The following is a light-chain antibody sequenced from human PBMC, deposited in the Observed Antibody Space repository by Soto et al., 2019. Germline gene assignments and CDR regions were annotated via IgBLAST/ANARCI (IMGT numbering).Light chain of an antibody. CDR2: KAS. CDR3: QQYNSYPLT. J-gene: IGKJ4*01. CDR1: QSISNW. Sequence: DIQMTQSPSTLSASVGDRVTITCRASQSISNWLAWYQQKPGKAPKLLIYKASSLDSGVPSRFSGSGSGTEFTLTISSLQPDYFATYYGQQYNSYPLTCGGGTKVEIK. V-gene: IGKV1-5*03.